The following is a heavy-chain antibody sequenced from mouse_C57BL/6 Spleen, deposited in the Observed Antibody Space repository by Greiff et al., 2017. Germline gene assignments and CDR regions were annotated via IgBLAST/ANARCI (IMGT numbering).Heavy chain of an antibody. CDR2: ISYDGSN. V-gene: IGHV3-6*01. CDR3: AREGGDYYAMDY. Sequence: VQLQQSGPGLVKPSQSLSLTCSVTGYSITSGYYWNWIRQFPGNKLEWMGYISYDGSNNYNPSLKNRISITRDTSKNQFFLKLNSVTTEDTATYYCAREGGDYYAMDYWGQGTSGTVSS. CDR1: GYSITSGYY. J-gene: IGHJ4*01.